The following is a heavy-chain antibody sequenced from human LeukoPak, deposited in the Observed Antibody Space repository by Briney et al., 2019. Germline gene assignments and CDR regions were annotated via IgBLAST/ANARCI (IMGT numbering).Heavy chain of an antibody. CDR1: GFAFSTYW. Sequence: GGSLRLSCAASGFAFSTYWMHWVRQGPGKGLVWVSRSNTDGSETTYADSVKGRFIISKDNAKNTLYLQMNSLRPEDTAIYYCARDRIEGGLDVWGQGTAVTVSS. D-gene: IGHD2/OR15-2a*01. J-gene: IGHJ6*02. V-gene: IGHV3-74*01. CDR2: SNTDGSET. CDR3: ARDRIEGGLDV.